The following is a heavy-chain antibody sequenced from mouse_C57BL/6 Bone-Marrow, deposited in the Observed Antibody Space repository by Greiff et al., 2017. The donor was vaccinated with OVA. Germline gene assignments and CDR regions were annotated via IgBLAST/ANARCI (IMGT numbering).Heavy chain of an antibody. CDR2: IDPENGDT. CDR1: GFNIKDDY. CDR3: TTCYDGYFDY. J-gene: IGHJ2*01. Sequence: VQLQQSGAELVRPGASVKLSCTASGFNIKDDYMHWVKQRPEQGLEWIGWIDPENGDTEYASKFQGKATITADTSSNTAYLQLSSLTSEDTAVYYCTTCYDGYFDYWGKGTTLTVSS. V-gene: IGHV14-4*01. D-gene: IGHD2-3*01.